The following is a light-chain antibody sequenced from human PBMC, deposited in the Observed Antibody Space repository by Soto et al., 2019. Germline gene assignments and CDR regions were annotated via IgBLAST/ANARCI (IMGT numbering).Light chain of an antibody. Sequence: DIQMTQSPSSLSASVGDRVIITCRASQDIGSDLAWYQQKPGKAPERLIYAASNLQSGVPSRFSGSGSGTEFTLTISSLQPEDFATYYCQQYNGYSTWTFGQGTKVDIK. J-gene: IGKJ1*01. CDR2: AAS. CDR1: QDIGSD. V-gene: IGKV1-17*01. CDR3: QQYNGYSTWT.